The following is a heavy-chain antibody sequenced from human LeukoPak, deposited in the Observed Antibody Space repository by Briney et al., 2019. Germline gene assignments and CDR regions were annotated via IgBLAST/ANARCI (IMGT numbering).Heavy chain of an antibody. CDR3: ARDSGVFCSGGNCYHNSFDS. V-gene: IGHV3-21*01. Sequence: GGSLRLSCAASGFTFRSYSMYWVRQAPGKGLEWVSSISSTSTYIYYADSVKGRFTISRDNAKNSLCLQMNSLRAEDTAVYYCARDSGVFCSGGNCYHNSFDSWGQGTLVTVSS. CDR1: GFTFRSYS. J-gene: IGHJ4*02. D-gene: IGHD2-15*01. CDR2: ISSTSTYI.